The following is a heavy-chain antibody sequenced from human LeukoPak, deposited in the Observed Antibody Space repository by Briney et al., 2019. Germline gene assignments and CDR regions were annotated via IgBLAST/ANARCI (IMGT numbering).Heavy chain of an antibody. Sequence: GGSLRLSCAASGFTFSNYAMNWVRQAPGRGLEWVSAISGSGGSTYYADSVKGRFTISRDNSKNTLYLQMNSLRAEDTAVYYCARGETSSYDYWGQGTLVTVSS. V-gene: IGHV3-23*01. CDR3: ARGETSSYDY. CDR2: ISGSGGST. D-gene: IGHD2-2*01. J-gene: IGHJ4*02. CDR1: GFTFSNYA.